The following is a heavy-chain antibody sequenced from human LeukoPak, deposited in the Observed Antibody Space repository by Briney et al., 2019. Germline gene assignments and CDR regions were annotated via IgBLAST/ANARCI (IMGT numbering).Heavy chain of an antibody. D-gene: IGHD1-26*01. Sequence: ASVKVSCRASGYTFTAHYIHWVRQAPGQGLQWMGWISTYNTNTNYAQKLQGRVTMTTDTSTSTAYMELRSLRSDDTAVYYCARDESSGSYGPNLDYWGQGTLVTVSS. CDR1: GYTFTAHY. CDR3: ARDESSGSYGPNLDY. V-gene: IGHV1-18*04. CDR2: ISTYNTNT. J-gene: IGHJ4*02.